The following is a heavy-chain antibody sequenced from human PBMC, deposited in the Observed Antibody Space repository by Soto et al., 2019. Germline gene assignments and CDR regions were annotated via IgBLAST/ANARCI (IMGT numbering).Heavy chain of an antibody. CDR3: ARLDPYDAFDI. CDR1: GDSISNYY. Sequence: SETLALTCTVPGDSISNYYWSWIRQPPGKGLEWIGYIYYSGSPSYNPSLKSRVTTSVDTSKNQFSLKLSSVTAADTAVYYCARLDPYDAFDIWGQGTMVTGSS. CDR2: IYYSGSP. V-gene: IGHV4-59*12. J-gene: IGHJ3*02.